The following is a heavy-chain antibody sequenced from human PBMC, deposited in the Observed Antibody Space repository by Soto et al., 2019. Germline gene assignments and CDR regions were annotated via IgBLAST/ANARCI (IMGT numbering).Heavy chain of an antibody. CDR3: AKDRSAFSYYDSSGYGY. D-gene: IGHD3-22*01. J-gene: IGHJ4*02. Sequence: PGGSLRLSCAASGFTFSSYGMHWVRQAPGKGLEWVAVISYDGSNKYYADSVKGRFTISRDNSKNTLYLQMNSLRAEDTAVYYCAKDRSAFSYYDSSGYGYWGQGT. CDR1: GFTFSSYG. CDR2: ISYDGSNK. V-gene: IGHV3-30*18.